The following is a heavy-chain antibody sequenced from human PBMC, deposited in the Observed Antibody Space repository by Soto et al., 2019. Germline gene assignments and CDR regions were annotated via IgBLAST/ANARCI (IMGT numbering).Heavy chain of an antibody. CDR2: INHSGST. CDR3: ARGWSYISSRERHRVTNPGPRCFDP. V-gene: IGHV4-34*01. Sequence: SETLSLTCAVYGGSFSGYYWSWIRQPPGKGLEWIGEINHSGSTNYNPSLKSRVTISVDTSKNQFSLQLSSVTAADTAVYYCARGWSYISSRERHRVTNPGPRCFDPWGQGTLVTVSS. CDR1: GGSFSGYY. D-gene: IGHD6-13*01. J-gene: IGHJ5*02.